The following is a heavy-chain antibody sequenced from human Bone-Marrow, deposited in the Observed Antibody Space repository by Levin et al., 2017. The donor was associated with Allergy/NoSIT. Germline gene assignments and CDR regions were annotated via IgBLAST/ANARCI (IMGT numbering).Heavy chain of an antibody. D-gene: IGHD1-14*01. CDR2: ISGSSGST. CDR3: AKGQFARTTPRSLDF. V-gene: IGHV3-23*01. Sequence: GSLRLSCAASGFTFSSYAMSWVRQAPGKGLEWVSTISGSSGSTYYADSVKGRFTISRDNSKNTLYLQMNSLRAEDTAVCYCAKGQFARTTPRSLDFWGQGTLVTVSS. J-gene: IGHJ4*02. CDR1: GFTFSSYA.